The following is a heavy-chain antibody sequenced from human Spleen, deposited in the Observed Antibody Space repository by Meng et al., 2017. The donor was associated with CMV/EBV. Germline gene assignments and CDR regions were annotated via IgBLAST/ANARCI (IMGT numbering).Heavy chain of an antibody. V-gene: IGHV3-21*01. CDR1: GFTFSSYS. J-gene: IGHJ4*02. CDR2: ISSSSSYI. D-gene: IGHD6-13*01. Sequence: GESLKISCAASGFTFSSYSMNWVRQAPGKGLEWVSSISSSSSYIYYADSVKGRFTISRDNAKNSLYLQMNSLRAEDTAVYYCARESRDGIAAAPADYWGQGTLVTVSS. CDR3: ARESRDGIAAAPADY.